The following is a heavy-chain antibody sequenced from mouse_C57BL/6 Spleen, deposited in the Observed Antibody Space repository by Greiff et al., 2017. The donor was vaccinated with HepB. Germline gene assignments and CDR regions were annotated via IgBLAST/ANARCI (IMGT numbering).Heavy chain of an antibody. V-gene: IGHV1-64*01. CDR3: ARAPMDN. CDR2: IHPNSGST. Sequence: QVQLQQPGAELVKPGASVKLSCKASGYTFTSYWMHWVKQRPGQGLEWIGMIHPNSGSTNYNEKFKSKATLTLDQSSNTAYMQLNSLTSDDSAVYYCARAPMDNWGQGTSVTVSS. CDR1: GYTFTSYW. J-gene: IGHJ4*01.